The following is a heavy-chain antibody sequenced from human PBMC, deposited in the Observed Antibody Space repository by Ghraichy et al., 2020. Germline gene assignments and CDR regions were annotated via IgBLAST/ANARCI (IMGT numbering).Heavy chain of an antibody. D-gene: IGHD6-13*01. CDR3: ARGSWQHPPEG. V-gene: IGHV3-30-3*01. CDR1: GFTFSSYA. J-gene: IGHJ4*02. CDR2: ISYDGSNK. Sequence: GESLNISCAASGFTFSSYAMHWVRQAPGKGLEWVAVISYDGSNKYYADSVKGRFTISRDNSKNTLYLQMNSLRAEDTAVYYCARGSWQHPPEGWGQGTLVTVSS.